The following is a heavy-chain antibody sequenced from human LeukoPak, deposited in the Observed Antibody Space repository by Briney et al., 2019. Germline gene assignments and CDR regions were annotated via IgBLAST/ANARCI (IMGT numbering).Heavy chain of an antibody. CDR1: GFTFSSYS. CDR3: AKGGLYNGGFDY. V-gene: IGHV3-48*01. J-gene: IGHJ4*02. CDR2: ISSSSSTI. D-gene: IGHD1-1*01. Sequence: PGGSLRLSCAASGFTFSSYSMNWVRQAPGKGLEWVSYISSSSSTIYYADSVKGRFTISRDNSKNTLYLQMNSLRAEDTAVYHCAKGGLYNGGFDYWGQGTLVTVSS.